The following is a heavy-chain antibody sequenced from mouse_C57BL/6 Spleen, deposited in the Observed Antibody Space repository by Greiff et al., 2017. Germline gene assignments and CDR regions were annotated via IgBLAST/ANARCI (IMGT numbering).Heavy chain of an antibody. D-gene: IGHD1-1*01. J-gene: IGHJ1*03. Sequence: QVQLQQSGAELVMPGASVKLSCKASGYTFTSYWMHWVKQRPGQGLEWIGEIDPSDSYTNYNQKFKGKSTLTVDKSSSTAYMQLSSLTSEDSAVYYCARNSHYYGSSYWYFDVWGTGTTVTVSS. CDR3: ARNSHYYGSSYWYFDV. CDR1: GYTFTSYW. V-gene: IGHV1-69*01. CDR2: IDPSDSYT.